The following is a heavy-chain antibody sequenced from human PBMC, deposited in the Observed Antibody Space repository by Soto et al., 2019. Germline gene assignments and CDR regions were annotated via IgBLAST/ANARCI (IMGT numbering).Heavy chain of an antibody. CDR2: ISSNGVGT. CDR1: GFTLSGYA. D-gene: IGHD6-6*01. V-gene: IGHV3-64*01. CDR3: ARRARPDVYYLDV. J-gene: IGHJ6*03. Sequence: EVQLAESGGGLAQPGGSLRLSCAASGFTLSGYAMDWVRQAPGKGLEYVSGISSNGVGTYYANSVQGRFTISRDNSKNTVYLQMGSLRPEDMAVYYCARRARPDVYYLDVWGKGTTVTGSS.